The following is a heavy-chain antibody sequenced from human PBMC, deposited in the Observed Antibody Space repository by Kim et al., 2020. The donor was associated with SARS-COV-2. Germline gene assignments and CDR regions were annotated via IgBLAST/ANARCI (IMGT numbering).Heavy chain of an antibody. CDR2: INWNGGST. D-gene: IGHD2-2*02. CDR1: GFTFDDYG. V-gene: IGHV3-20*01. Sequence: GGSLRLSCAASGFTFDDYGMSWVRQAPGKGLEWVSGINWNGGSTGYADSVKGRFTISRDNAKNSLYLQMNSLRAEDTALYHCAREYCSSTSCYKNYFDHWGQGTLVTVSS. CDR3: AREYCSSTSCYKNYFDH. J-gene: IGHJ4*02.